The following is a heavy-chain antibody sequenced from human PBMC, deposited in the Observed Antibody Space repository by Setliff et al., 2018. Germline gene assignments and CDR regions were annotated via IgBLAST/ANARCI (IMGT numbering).Heavy chain of an antibody. CDR3: ARGKNFDDYVWGSYRYWSPNYYFDY. V-gene: IGHV3-21*01. J-gene: IGHJ4*02. CDR1: GFTFSSYS. Sequence: PGGSLRLSCAASGFTFSSYSMNWVRQAPGKGLEWVSSISSSSSYIYYADSVKGRFTISRDNAKNSLYLRMNSLRAEDTAVYYCARGKNFDDYVWGSYRYWSPNYYFDYWGQGTLVTVSS. D-gene: IGHD3-16*02. CDR2: ISSSSSYI.